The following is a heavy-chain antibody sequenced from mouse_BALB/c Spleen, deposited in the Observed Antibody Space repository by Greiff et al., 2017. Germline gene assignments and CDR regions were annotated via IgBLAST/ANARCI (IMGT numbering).Heavy chain of an antibody. CDR2: INPSTGYT. Sequence: VQLQQSGPELVKPGASVKMSCKASGYTFTSYWMHWVKQRPGQGLEWIGYINPSTGYTEYNQKFKDKATLTADKSSSTAYMQLSSLTSEDSAVYYCASSTTDYFDYWGQGTTLTVSS. CDR3: ASSTTDYFDY. J-gene: IGHJ2*01. V-gene: IGHV1S26*01. CDR1: GYTFTSYW. D-gene: IGHD1-1*01.